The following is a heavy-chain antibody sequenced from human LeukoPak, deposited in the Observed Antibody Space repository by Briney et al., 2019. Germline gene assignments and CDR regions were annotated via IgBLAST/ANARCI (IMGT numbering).Heavy chain of an antibody. CDR1: GGSFSGYY. D-gene: IGHD3-16*02. CDR3: ARRYAYVWGSYRYTFDY. Sequence: SETLSLTCAVYGGSFSGYYWSWIRQPPGKGLEWMREINHSGSTNYNPSLKSRVTISVDTSKNQFSLKLSSVTAADTAVYYCARRYAYVWGSYRYTFDYWGQGTLVTVSS. CDR2: INHSGST. V-gene: IGHV4-34*01. J-gene: IGHJ4*02.